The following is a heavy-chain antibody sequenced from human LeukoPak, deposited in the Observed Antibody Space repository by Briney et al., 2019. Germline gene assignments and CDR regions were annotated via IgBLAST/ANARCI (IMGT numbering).Heavy chain of an antibody. CDR1: GGSISSYY. J-gene: IGHJ4*02. CDR3: AKETPTYSYGSRYFDY. V-gene: IGHV4-59*12. D-gene: IGHD5-18*01. Sequence: PSETLSLTCTVSGGSISSYYWSWIRQPPGKGLEWIGYIYYSGGTNYNPSLKSRVTISVDTSKNQFSLKLSSVTAADTAVYYCAKETPTYSYGSRYFDYWGQGTLVTVSS. CDR2: IYYSGGT.